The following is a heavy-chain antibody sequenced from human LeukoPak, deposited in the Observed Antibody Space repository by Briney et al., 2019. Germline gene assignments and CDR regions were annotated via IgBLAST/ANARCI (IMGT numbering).Heavy chain of an antibody. V-gene: IGHV3-48*03. D-gene: IGHD6-13*01. CDR1: GFTFSSYE. Sequence: QSGGSLRLSCAASGFTFSSYEMNWVRQAPGKGLEWVSYISSSGSTIYYADSVKGRFTISRDNAKNSVYLQMNSLRAEDTAVYYCARVSRIAAAEPFDYWGQGTLVTVSS. J-gene: IGHJ4*02. CDR2: ISSSGSTI. CDR3: ARVSRIAAAEPFDY.